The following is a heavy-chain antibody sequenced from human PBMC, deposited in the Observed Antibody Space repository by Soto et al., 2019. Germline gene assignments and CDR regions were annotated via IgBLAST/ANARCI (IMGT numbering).Heavy chain of an antibody. D-gene: IGHD2-2*01. V-gene: IGHV1-69*01. CDR1: GGTFSSYA. CDR2: IIPIFGTA. CDR3: ARGCIPGTSCYGGFAP. Sequence: QVQLVQSGAEVKKPGSSVKVSCKASGGTFSSYAISWVRQAPGQGLEWMGGIIPIFGTANYAQKFQGRVTITADESKSTAYMEVSSLRSEDTVVYYCARGCIPGTSCYGGFAPWGQGTLVTVSS. J-gene: IGHJ5*02.